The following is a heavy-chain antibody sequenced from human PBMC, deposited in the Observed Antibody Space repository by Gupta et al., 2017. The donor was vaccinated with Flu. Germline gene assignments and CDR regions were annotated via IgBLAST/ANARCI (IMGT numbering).Heavy chain of an antibody. CDR1: GVSFSRSG. CDR3: AAALVGCSGNNCFPP. J-gene: IGHJ5*02. D-gene: IGHD2-15*01. V-gene: IGHV1-58*01. CDR2: IVVGSGNT. Sequence: GVSFSRSGVQWVRQVRGQRLEWIGQIVVGSGNTKYAQKFHERVTISRDMSTGTAYMELSGLRSEDTAVYYCAAALVGCSGNNCFPPWGQGTLVTVSS.